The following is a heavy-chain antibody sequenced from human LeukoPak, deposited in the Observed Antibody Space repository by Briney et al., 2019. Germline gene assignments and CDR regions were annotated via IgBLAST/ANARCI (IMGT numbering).Heavy chain of an antibody. J-gene: IGHJ4*02. CDR1: GFTFSSYA. V-gene: IGHV3-23*01. CDR3: AKAGTGYSSGPSHFDY. Sequence: RPGGSLRLSCAASGFTFSSYAMSWVRQAPGKGLEWVSAISGSGGSTYYADSVKGRFTISRDNSKNTLYLQMNSLRAEDTAVYYCAKAGTGYSSGPSHFDYWGQGTLVTVSS. D-gene: IGHD6-19*01. CDR2: ISGSGGST.